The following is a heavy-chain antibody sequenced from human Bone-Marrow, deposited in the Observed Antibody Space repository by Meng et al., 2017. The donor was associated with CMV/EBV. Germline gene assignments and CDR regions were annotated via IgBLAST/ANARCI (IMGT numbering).Heavy chain of an antibody. Sequence: SVKVSCKASGGTFSSYAISWVRQAPGQGLEWMGGIIPIFGTANYAQKFQGRVTITTDESTSTAYMELSSLRSEDTAVYYCARTPEYSSSSFIHYYYYYGMDVCGQGTTVTVSS. CDR2: IIPIFGTA. J-gene: IGHJ6*02. CDR3: ARTPEYSSSSFIHYYYYYGMDV. CDR1: GGTFSSYA. D-gene: IGHD6-6*01. V-gene: IGHV1-69*05.